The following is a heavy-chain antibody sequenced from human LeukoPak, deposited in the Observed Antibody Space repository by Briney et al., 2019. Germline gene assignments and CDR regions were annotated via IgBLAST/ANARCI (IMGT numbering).Heavy chain of an antibody. CDR1: GFTFSSYA. V-gene: IGHV3-23*01. CDR2: ISGSGGST. D-gene: IGHD3-3*01. CDR3: AMDYDFWSGYYTIF. J-gene: IGHJ4*02. Sequence: PGGSLRLSCAASGFTFSSYAMSWVRQAPGKGLEWVSAISGSGGSTYYADSVKGRFTISRDNSKNTLYLQMNSLRAEDTAVYYCAMDYDFWSGYYTIFWGQGTLVTVSS.